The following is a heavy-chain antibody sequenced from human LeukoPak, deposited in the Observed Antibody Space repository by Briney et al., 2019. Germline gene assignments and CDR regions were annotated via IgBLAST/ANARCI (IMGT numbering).Heavy chain of an antibody. V-gene: IGHV4-59*11. J-gene: IGHJ4*02. Sequence: SETLSLTCTVSGGSISSHYWSWIRQPPGKGLEWIGYIYYGGSTNYNPSLKSRVTISVDTSKNQFPLKLSSVTAADTAVYYCAGELLSIRCLDYWGQGTLVTVSS. CDR2: IYYGGST. CDR3: AGELLSIRCLDY. CDR1: GGSISSHY. D-gene: IGHD2-2*01.